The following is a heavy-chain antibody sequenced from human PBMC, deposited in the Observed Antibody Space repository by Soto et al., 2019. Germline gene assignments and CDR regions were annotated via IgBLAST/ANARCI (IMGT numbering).Heavy chain of an antibody. Sequence: QVQLVQSGAEVKKPGSSVKVSCKASGGTFSSYTISWVRQAPGQGLEWMGRIIPILGIANYAQKFQGRVTSTADKSTSRAYMELSSLRSEDTAVYYCAGNEYYYDSSGYSDAFDIWGQGTMVTVSS. CDR3: AGNEYYYDSSGYSDAFDI. CDR2: IIPILGIA. J-gene: IGHJ3*02. D-gene: IGHD3-22*01. V-gene: IGHV1-69*02. CDR1: GGTFSSYT.